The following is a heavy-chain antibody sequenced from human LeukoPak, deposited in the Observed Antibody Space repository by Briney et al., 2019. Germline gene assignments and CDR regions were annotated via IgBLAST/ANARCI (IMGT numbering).Heavy chain of an antibody. Sequence: PGGSLRLSCAASGFTFSSYSMNWVRQAPGKGLEWVSYISSSSSTIYYADSVKGRFTISRDNAKNSLYLQMNSLRAEDTAVYYCAREAVRFLEWFPLDYWGQGTLVTVSS. CDR3: AREAVRFLEWFPLDY. V-gene: IGHV3-48*04. J-gene: IGHJ4*02. D-gene: IGHD3-3*01. CDR2: ISSSSSTI. CDR1: GFTFSSYS.